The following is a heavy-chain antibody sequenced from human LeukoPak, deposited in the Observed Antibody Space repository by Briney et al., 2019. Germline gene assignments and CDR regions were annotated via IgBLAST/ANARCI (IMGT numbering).Heavy chain of an antibody. CDR3: ARLHSGWYVNWFAP. Sequence: SETLSLTCTVSGGSISSYYWSWIRQPPGKGLEWIGYIYYSGSTNYNPSLKSRVTISVDTSKNQFSLKLSSVTAADTAVYYCARLHSGWYVNWFAPWGQGTLVTVSS. D-gene: IGHD6-19*01. CDR2: IYYSGST. V-gene: IGHV4-59*01. J-gene: IGHJ5*02. CDR1: GGSISSYY.